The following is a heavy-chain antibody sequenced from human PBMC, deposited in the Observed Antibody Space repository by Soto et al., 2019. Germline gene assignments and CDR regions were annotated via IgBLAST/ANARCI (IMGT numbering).Heavy chain of an antibody. Sequence: SETLSLTCTVSGGSISSATYYWGWIRQPPGKGLEWIGSIYTSGSTNYNPSLKSRVTMSVDTSKNQFSLKLSSVTAADTAVYYCARDLLRAVVPAAMGWFDPWGQGTLVTVSS. V-gene: IGHV4-39*07. CDR2: IYTSGST. CDR3: ARDLLRAVVPAAMGWFDP. J-gene: IGHJ5*02. D-gene: IGHD2-2*01. CDR1: GGSISSATYY.